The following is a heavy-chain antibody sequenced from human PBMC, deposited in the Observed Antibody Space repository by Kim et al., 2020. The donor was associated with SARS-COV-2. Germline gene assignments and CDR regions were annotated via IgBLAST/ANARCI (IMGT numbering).Heavy chain of an antibody. D-gene: IGHD6-13*01. CDR3: ARDLGLGGSWYLPSGY. V-gene: IGHV1-18*01. J-gene: IGHJ4*02. CDR1: GYTFTSYG. Sequence: ASVKVSCKASGYTFTSYGISWVRQAPGQGLEWMGWISAYNGNTNYAQKLQGRVTMTTDTSTSTAYMELRSLRSDDTAVYYCARDLGLGGSWYLPSGYWGQGTLVTVSS. CDR2: ISAYNGNT.